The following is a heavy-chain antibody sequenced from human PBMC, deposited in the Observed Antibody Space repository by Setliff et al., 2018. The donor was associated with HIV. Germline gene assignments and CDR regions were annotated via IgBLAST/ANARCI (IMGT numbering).Heavy chain of an antibody. Sequence: SETLSLTCAVSGVSISSQYWSWIRQPPGKGLEWIGFIYYNVNNNYNPSLKSRVSISVDTSKNQFSLRLSSVTAADTAVYYCTRVWLHFGADILRFDPWGQGLLVTVSS. CDR2: IYYNVNN. CDR3: TRVWLHFGADILRFDP. CDR1: GVSISSQY. J-gene: IGHJ5*02. D-gene: IGHD3-16*01. V-gene: IGHV4-59*11.